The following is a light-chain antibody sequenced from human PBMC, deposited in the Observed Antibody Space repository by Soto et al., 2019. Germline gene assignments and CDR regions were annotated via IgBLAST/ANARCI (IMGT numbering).Light chain of an antibody. Sequence: EIVMTQSPATLSVSPGETATLSCRASQGVAGNLAWYQQKPGQPPRLLIYGVSTRATGVPARFSGSGSETDFSLTISSLQIEDVALYYCQQSNNWPPLTFGGGTKVEIK. CDR3: QQSNNWPPLT. CDR1: QGVAGN. CDR2: GVS. V-gene: IGKV3-15*01. J-gene: IGKJ4*01.